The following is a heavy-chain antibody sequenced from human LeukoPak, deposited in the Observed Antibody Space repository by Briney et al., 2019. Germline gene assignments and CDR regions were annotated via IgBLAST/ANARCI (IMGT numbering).Heavy chain of an antibody. CDR1: GGSISSGDCY. V-gene: IGHV4-30-4*01. CDR2: IYYSGST. D-gene: IGHD4-17*01. CDR3: ARSNGDYGNWFDP. Sequence: PSQTLSLTCTVSGGSISSGDCYWSWIRQPPGKGLEWIGYIYYSGSTYYNPSLKSRVTISVDTSKNQFSLKLSSVTAADTAVYYCARSNGDYGNWFDPWGQGTLVTVSS. J-gene: IGHJ5*02.